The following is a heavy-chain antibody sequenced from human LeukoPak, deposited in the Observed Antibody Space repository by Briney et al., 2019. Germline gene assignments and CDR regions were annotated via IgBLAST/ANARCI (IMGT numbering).Heavy chain of an antibody. J-gene: IGHJ4*02. D-gene: IGHD6-6*01. V-gene: IGHV1-2*02. CDR2: INPNSGGT. Sequence: ASVKVSCKASGYTFTGYYMHWVRQAPGQGLEWMGWINPNSGGTNYAQKFQGRVTMTRDTSISTAYMELSRLRSEDTAVYYCARDRGSTAGIAARGKWDYWGQGTLVTVSS. CDR3: ARDRGSTAGIAARGKWDY. CDR1: GYTFTGYY.